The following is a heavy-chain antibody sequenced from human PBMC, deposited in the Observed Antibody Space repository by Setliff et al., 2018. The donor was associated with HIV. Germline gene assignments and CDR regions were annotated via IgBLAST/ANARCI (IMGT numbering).Heavy chain of an antibody. CDR1: GFTFSTYW. V-gene: IGHV3-74*03. Sequence: GGSLRLSCAASGFTFSTYWMHWVRQAPGKGLVWVSHINNDGRKTTYADSVKGRFTISRDNSKNTLYLEMTSLRAEDTAVYHCAKDMNYNNDYPGVLGSWGRGTLVTVSS. D-gene: IGHD3-16*01. J-gene: IGHJ4*02. CDR3: AKDMNYNNDYPGVLGS. CDR2: INNDGRKT.